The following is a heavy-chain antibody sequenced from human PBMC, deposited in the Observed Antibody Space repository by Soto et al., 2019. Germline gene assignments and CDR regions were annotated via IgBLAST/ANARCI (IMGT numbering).Heavy chain of an antibody. Sequence: PWPTLSLTCVISGASVSSSSAAWNWIRQSPSRGLEWLGRTYFLSQWHSDYAVSVKSRIPVTPDRSKNRFSLQLDSVTPEDTDIYYCVRAQVKACMEYWGQGTLVTV. CDR2: TYFLSQWHS. D-gene: IGHD2-8*01. J-gene: IGHJ1*01. CDR3: VRAQVKACMEY. V-gene: IGHV6-1*01. CDR1: GASVSSSSAA.